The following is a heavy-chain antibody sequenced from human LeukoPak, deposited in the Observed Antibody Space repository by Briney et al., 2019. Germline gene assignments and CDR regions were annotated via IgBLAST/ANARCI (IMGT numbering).Heavy chain of an antibody. CDR1: GGTFSSYA. CDR3: AYCSSTSCYTDGMDV. D-gene: IGHD2-2*02. V-gene: IGHV1-69*04. CDR2: IIPILGIA. J-gene: IGHJ6*02. Sequence: SVKVSCKASGGTFSSYAISWVRQAPGQGLEWMGRIIPILGIANYAQKFQGRVTITADKSTSTAYMELSSLRSEDTAVYYCAYCSSTSCYTDGMDVWDQGTTVTVSS.